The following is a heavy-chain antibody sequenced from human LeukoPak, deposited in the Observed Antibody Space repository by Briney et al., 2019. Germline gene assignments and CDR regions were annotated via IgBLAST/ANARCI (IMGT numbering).Heavy chain of an antibody. CDR1: GITFNSYT. Sequence: GGSLRLSCAASGITFNSYTMNWVRQAPGKGLEWVSSISSSSSYIYYAASVKGRFTISRDNAKNSLYLQMNSLRAEDTAVYYCARDGELRFLDYWGQGTLVTVSS. J-gene: IGHJ4*02. D-gene: IGHD3-3*01. CDR2: ISSSSSYI. V-gene: IGHV3-21*01. CDR3: ARDGELRFLDY.